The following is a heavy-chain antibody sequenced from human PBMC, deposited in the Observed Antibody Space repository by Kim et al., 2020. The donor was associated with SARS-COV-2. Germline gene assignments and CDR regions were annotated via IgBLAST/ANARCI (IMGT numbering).Heavy chain of an antibody. V-gene: IGHV3-48*02. D-gene: IGHD3-10*01. CDR3: ARHHGSGSSYYYYGMDV. Sequence: LQGRFTISRDNAKNSLYLQMNSLGDEDTAVYYCARHHGSGSSYYYYGMDVWGQGTTVTVSS. J-gene: IGHJ6*02.